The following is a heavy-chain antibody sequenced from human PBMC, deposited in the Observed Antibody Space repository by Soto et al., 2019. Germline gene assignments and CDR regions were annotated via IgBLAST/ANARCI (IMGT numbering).Heavy chain of an antibody. Sequence: PSETLSLTCPVSGGSISSSSYYWGWIRQPPGKGLEWIGSIYYSGSTYYNPSLKSRVTISVDTSKNQFSLKLSSVTAADTAVYYCARGGLGYCSSTSCYFGYYYYYGMDVWGQGTTVTVSS. D-gene: IGHD2-2*01. J-gene: IGHJ6*02. CDR2: IYYSGST. V-gene: IGHV4-39*01. CDR1: GGSISSSSYY. CDR3: ARGGLGYCSSTSCYFGYYYYYGMDV.